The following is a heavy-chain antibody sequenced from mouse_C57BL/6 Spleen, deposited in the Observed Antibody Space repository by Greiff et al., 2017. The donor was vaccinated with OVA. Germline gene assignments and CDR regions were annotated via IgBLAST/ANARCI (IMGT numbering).Heavy chain of an antibody. V-gene: IGHV6-6*01. CDR1: GFTFSDAW. CDR3: ARKRTTVVEEDWFAY. D-gene: IGHD1-1*01. Sequence: EVKVEESGGGLVQPGGSMKLSCAASGFTFSDAWMDWVRQSPEKGLEWVAEIRNKANNHATYYAESVKGRFTISRDDSKSSVYLQMNSLRAEDTGIYYSARKRTTVVEEDWFAYWGQGTLVTVSA. CDR2: IRNKANNHAT. J-gene: IGHJ3*01.